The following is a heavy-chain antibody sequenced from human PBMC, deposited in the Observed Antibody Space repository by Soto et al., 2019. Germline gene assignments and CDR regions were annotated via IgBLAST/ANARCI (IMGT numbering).Heavy chain of an antibody. J-gene: IGHJ4*02. CDR3: ARTPLITMVRGTSGPRFDY. CDR1: GFTFSSYS. Sequence: EVQLVESGGGLVKPGGSLRLSCAASGFTFSSYSMNWVLQAPGKGLEWVSSISSSSSYIYYADSVKGRFTISRDNAKNSLYLQMHSLRAEATAVYYCARTPLITMVRGTSGPRFDYWGQGTLVTVSS. CDR2: ISSSSSYI. V-gene: IGHV3-21*01. D-gene: IGHD3-10*01.